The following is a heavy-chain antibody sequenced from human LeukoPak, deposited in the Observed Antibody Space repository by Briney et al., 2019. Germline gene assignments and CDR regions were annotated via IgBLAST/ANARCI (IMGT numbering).Heavy chain of an antibody. Sequence: GGSLRLSCAASGFTVSSNYMSWVRQAPGKGLEWGSVIYSGGSTYYADSVKGRFTISRDNSKNTLYLQMNSLRAEDTAVYYCARSPDYGDYYYYYGMDVWGQGTTVTVSS. J-gene: IGHJ6*02. V-gene: IGHV3-66*01. CDR1: GFTVSSNY. CDR2: IYSGGST. D-gene: IGHD4-17*01. CDR3: ARSPDYGDYYYYYGMDV.